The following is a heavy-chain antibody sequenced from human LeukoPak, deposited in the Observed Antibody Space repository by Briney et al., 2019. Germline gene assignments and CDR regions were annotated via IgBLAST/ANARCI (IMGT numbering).Heavy chain of an antibody. Sequence: GASVKVSCKASGGTFSSYAISWVRQVPGQGLEWMGRIIPILGIANYAQKFQGRVTITADESSNTASLDLSSLTSEDTAVYYCATDPNPYSSTSGYFDFWGQGTLVTVSS. CDR2: IIPILGIA. J-gene: IGHJ4*02. CDR1: GGTFSSYA. V-gene: IGHV1-69*04. CDR3: ATDPNPYSSTSGYFDF. D-gene: IGHD6-13*01.